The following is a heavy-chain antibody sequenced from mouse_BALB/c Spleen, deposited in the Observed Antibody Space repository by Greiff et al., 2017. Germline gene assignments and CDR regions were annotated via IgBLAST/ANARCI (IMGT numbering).Heavy chain of an antibody. CDR1: GFSLTSYG. J-gene: IGHJ4*01. Sequence: VQLVESGPGLVAPSQSLSITCTVSGFSLTSYGVHWVRQPPGKGLEWLGVIWAGGSTNYNSALMSRLSISKDNSKSQVFLKMNSLQTDDTAMYYCARDQGGYGNFYAMDYWGQGTSVTVSS. V-gene: IGHV2-9*02. CDR2: IWAGGST. CDR3: ARDQGGYGNFYAMDY. D-gene: IGHD2-1*01.